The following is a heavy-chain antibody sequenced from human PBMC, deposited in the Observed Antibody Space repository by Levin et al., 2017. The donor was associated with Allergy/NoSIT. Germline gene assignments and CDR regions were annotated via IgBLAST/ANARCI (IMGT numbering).Heavy chain of an antibody. CDR2: IHSGGNT. CDR1: GGSTSGHY. D-gene: IGHD3-22*01. Sequence: SQTLSLTCTVSGGSTSGHYWAWIRQPPGKGLEWIGFIHSGGNTDYNPSLRSRLTISVDTSKNQFSLKRRSVTAADTAVYFCARLDHSGYSDAFDFWGQGTMVTVSS. CDR3: ARLDHSGYSDAFDF. J-gene: IGHJ3*01. V-gene: IGHV4-59*11.